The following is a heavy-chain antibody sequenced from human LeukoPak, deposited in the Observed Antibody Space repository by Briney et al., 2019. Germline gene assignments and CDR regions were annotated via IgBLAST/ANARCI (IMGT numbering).Heavy chain of an antibody. D-gene: IGHD1-26*01. CDR2: INGDGSTT. V-gene: IGHV3-74*01. Sequence: PGGSLRLSCAASGFTFSGYWMHWVRQAPGKGLVWVSRINGDGSTTTYADSVKGRFTISRDNAKNTLFLQMSSLRAEDTAVYYCARDGVGGSYYYWGQGTLVTVSS. J-gene: IGHJ4*02. CDR1: GFTFSGYW. CDR3: ARDGVGGSYYY.